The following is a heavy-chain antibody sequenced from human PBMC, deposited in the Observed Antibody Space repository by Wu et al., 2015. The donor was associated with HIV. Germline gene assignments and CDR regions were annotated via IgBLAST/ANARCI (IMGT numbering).Heavy chain of an antibody. Sequence: QVQLVQSGAEVKRPGASVKVSCKASRSTFTGYHLHWVRQAPGQGLEWMGWINPNSGGTKYAQKFQGRVTMTRDTSISTAYLELSRLKSDDTAMYYXAHSENDWLLVDYWGQGTLVTV. J-gene: IGHJ4*02. D-gene: IGHD3-9*01. CDR1: RSTFTGYH. CDR3: AHSENDWLLVDY. V-gene: IGHV1-2*02. CDR2: INPNSGGT.